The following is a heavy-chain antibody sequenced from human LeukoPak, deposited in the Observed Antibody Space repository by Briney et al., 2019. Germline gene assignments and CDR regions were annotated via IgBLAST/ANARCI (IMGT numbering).Heavy chain of an antibody. Sequence: GGSLRLSCAASGFTFSSYEMNWVRQAPGEGLEWISYISSRGGTIKYADSVEGRFTISRDNAKNSLYLQMNSLRAEDTAVYYCARISGWYCDYWGQGTLVTVSS. J-gene: IGHJ4*02. D-gene: IGHD6-19*01. V-gene: IGHV3-48*03. CDR3: ARISGWYCDY. CDR2: ISSRGGTI. CDR1: GFTFSSYE.